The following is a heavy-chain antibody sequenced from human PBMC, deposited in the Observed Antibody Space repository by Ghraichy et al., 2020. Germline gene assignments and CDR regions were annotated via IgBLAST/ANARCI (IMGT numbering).Heavy chain of an antibody. CDR1: GFTFSSYA. D-gene: IGHD3-22*01. V-gene: IGHV3-30*04. CDR2: ISYDGSNK. Sequence: GGSLRLSCAASGFTFSSYAMHWVRQAPGKGLEWVAVISYDGSNKDYADSVKGRFTISRDNSKNTLYLQMNNLRAEGTAVYYCARERWAVVGIRYYYYGMDVWGQGTTVTVSS. CDR3: ARERWAVVGIRYYYYGMDV. J-gene: IGHJ6*02.